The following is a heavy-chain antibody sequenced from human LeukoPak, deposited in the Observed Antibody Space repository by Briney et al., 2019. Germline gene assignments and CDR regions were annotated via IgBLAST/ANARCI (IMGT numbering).Heavy chain of an antibody. CDR2: ISYDGSNK. CDR1: GFTFSSYG. Sequence: GGSLRLSCAASGFTFSSYGMHWVRQAPGKGLEWVAVISYDGSNKYYADSVKGRFTISRDNSKNTLYLQMNSLRAEDTAVYYCAKGRQQLVPSAEYFQHWGQGTLVTVSS. V-gene: IGHV3-30*18. J-gene: IGHJ1*01. CDR3: AKGRQQLVPSAEYFQH. D-gene: IGHD6-13*01.